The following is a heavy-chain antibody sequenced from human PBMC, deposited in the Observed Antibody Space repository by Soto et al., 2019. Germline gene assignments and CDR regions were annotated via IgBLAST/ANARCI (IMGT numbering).Heavy chain of an antibody. CDR3: ARGETRTEITMIVVAPDAFDI. J-gene: IGHJ3*02. Sequence: ASVKVSCKASGYTFTSYYMHWVRQAPGQGLEWMGIINPSGGSTSYAQKFQGRVTMTRDTSTSTVYMELSRLRSDDTAVYYCARGETRTEITMIVVAPDAFDIWGQGTMVTVSS. D-gene: IGHD3-22*01. CDR1: GYTFTSYY. CDR2: INPSGGST. V-gene: IGHV1-46*01.